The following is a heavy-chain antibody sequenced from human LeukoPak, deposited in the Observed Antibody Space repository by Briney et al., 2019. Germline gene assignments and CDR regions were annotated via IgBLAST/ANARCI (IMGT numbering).Heavy chain of an antibody. CDR1: GGSISSGDYY. CDR2: IYYSGST. J-gene: IGHJ5*02. V-gene: IGHV4-31*03. CDR3: ARAPRGNSAWFDP. Sequence: SETLSLTCTVSGGSISSGDYYWSWIRQHPGKGLEWIGYIYYSGSTYYNPSLKSRVTISVDTSKNQFSLKLSSVTAADTAVYYCARAPRGNSAWFDPWGQGTLVTVSS. D-gene: IGHD1-7*01.